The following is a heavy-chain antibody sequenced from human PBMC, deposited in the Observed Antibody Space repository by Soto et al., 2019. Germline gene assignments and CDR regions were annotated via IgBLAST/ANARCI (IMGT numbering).Heavy chain of an antibody. J-gene: IGHJ3*02. V-gene: IGHV3-23*01. D-gene: IGHD5-12*01. CDR2: ISGSGGST. CDR1: GFTFSSYA. CDR3: ANDVPAPYSGYDYGGYNAFDI. Sequence: GGSLRLSCAASGFTFSSYAMSWVRQAPGKRLEWVSAISGSGGSTYYADSVKGRFTISRDNSKNTLYLQMNSLRAEDTAVYYCANDVPAPYSGYDYGGYNAFDIWGQGTMVTVSS.